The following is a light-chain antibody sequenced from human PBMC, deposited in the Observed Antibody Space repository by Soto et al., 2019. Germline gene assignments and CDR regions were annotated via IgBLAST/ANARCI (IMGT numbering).Light chain of an antibody. J-gene: IGLJ1*01. CDR3: SSYTSFDTRV. Sequence: QSALTQPASVSGSPGQSITISCTGTSNDIGTYKYVSWYQQHSGKAPKLMIYEVSNRPSGVSNRFSGSKSGNTASLTISGLQPEDEADYYCSSYTSFDTRVFGTGTKLTVL. CDR1: SNDIGTYKY. V-gene: IGLV2-14*01. CDR2: EVS.